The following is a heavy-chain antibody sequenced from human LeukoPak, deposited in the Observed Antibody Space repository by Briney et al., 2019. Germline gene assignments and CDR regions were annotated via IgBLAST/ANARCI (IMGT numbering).Heavy chain of an antibody. D-gene: IGHD6-13*01. CDR3: ARRSISAAGYDY. Sequence: GESLKISCQASEYSFTNYWIGWVRQMPGRGLECMGIIYPGDSDTRYSPSFQGQVTISADKSISTAYLQWNSLKASDTAMYYCARRSISAAGYDYWGLGTLVTVSS. V-gene: IGHV5-51*01. J-gene: IGHJ4*02. CDR2: IYPGDSDT. CDR1: EYSFTNYW.